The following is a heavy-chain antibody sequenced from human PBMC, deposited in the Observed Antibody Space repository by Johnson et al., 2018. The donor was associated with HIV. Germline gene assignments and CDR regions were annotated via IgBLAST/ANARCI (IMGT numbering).Heavy chain of an antibody. Sequence: QVQLVESGGGVVQPGRSLRLSCAASGFTFSSYGMHWVRQAPGKGLEWVAVISYDGSNKFYLDSVKGRFTISRDNSKNTLYLQMSSLRAEDAAVYYCAKDVGDGYNRWGAFDFWGQGTMVTVSS. CDR3: AKDVGDGYNRWGAFDF. CDR1: GFTFSSYG. J-gene: IGHJ3*01. V-gene: IGHV3-30*18. CDR2: ISYDGSNK. D-gene: IGHD5-24*01.